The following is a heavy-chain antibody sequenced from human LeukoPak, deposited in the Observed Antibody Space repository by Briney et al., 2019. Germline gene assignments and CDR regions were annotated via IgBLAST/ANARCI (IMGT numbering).Heavy chain of an antibody. CDR1: GGSISHYY. V-gene: IGHV4-59*01. D-gene: IGHD6-6*01. CDR3: ARDFSSSSTVYYYYYMDV. J-gene: IGHJ6*03. Sequence: SETLSLTCTVSGGSISHYYWTWIRQPPGKGLEWIGYISYSGSTNYSPSLKSRVTISVDTSKNHFSLKLTSVTAADTAIYYCARDFSSSSTVYYYYYMDVWGKGTTVTVSS. CDR2: ISYSGST.